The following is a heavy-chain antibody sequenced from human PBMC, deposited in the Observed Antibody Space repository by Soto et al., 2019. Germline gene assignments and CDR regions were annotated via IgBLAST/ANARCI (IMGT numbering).Heavy chain of an antibody. CDR1: GFNFSGSA. CDR2: IRTKDTSYAT. D-gene: IGHD3-3*01. Sequence: EVQLVESGGGLVQPGGSLKLSCAASGFNFSGSAMHWVRQASGKGLQWLGRIRTKDTSYATAYAASVKGRFSISRDDSKNTAYLQMNSLKTEDTAVYYCARGTDDYWSGYYVDQWGQGTLVTVSS. V-gene: IGHV3-73*02. J-gene: IGHJ4*02. CDR3: ARGTDDYWSGYYVDQ.